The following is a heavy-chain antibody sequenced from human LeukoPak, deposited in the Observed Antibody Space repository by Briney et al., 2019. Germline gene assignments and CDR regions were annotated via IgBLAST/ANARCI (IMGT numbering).Heavy chain of an antibody. CDR3: AISSNYDFWSGYPRGLYYFDY. Sequence: GASVKVSCKASGYTFTSYGISWVRQAPGQGLEWMGWISAYNGNTNYAQKLQGRVTMTTDTSTSTAYMELRSLRSDDTAAYYCAISSNYDFWSGYPRGLYYFDYWGQGTLVTVSS. D-gene: IGHD3-3*01. V-gene: IGHV1-18*01. J-gene: IGHJ4*02. CDR1: GYTFTSYG. CDR2: ISAYNGNT.